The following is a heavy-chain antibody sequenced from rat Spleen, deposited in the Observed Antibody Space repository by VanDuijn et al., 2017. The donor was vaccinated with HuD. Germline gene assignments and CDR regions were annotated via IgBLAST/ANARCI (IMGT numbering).Heavy chain of an antibody. J-gene: IGHJ2*01. CDR1: GFSLTSYS. V-gene: IGHV2-70*01. Sequence: QVQLKESGPGLVQPSETLSLTCTVSGFSLTSYSVSWVRQPSGKGPEWMGRMWYDGDTAYHSSFNSRLSVSRDISKSQVFLKMNSLQTEDTAMYFCVLGGGHWGQGVMVTVSS. CDR3: VLGGGH. D-gene: IGHD1-11*01. CDR2: MWYDGDT.